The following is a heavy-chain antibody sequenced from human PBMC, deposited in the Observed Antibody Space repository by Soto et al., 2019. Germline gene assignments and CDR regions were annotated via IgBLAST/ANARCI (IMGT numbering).Heavy chain of an antibody. J-gene: IGHJ6*03. CDR3: ARDTSLEENYYYYFMAV. V-gene: IGHV3-33*01. Sequence: GGSLRLSCAASGFTFSSYGMHWVRQAPGKGLEWVAVIWYDGSNKYYADSVKGRFTISRDNSKNTLYLQMNSLRAEDTAVYYCARDTSLEENYYYYFMAVWGKGTTVSVSS. CDR2: IWYDGSNK. CDR1: GFTFSSYG.